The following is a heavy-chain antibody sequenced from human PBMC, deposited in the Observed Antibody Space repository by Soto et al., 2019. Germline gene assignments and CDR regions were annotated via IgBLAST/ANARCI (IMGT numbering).Heavy chain of an antibody. CDR2: IYYSGST. D-gene: IGHD2-2*01. Sequence: SETLSLTCTVSGGSISSGCYYWSWIRQHPGKGLEWIGYIYYSGSTYYNPSLKSRVTISVDTSKNQFSLKLSPVTAADTAVYYCARDRDCISTSCWDYGMDVWGQGTTVTVSS. V-gene: IGHV4-31*03. CDR1: GGSISSGCYY. CDR3: ARDRDCISTSCWDYGMDV. J-gene: IGHJ6*02.